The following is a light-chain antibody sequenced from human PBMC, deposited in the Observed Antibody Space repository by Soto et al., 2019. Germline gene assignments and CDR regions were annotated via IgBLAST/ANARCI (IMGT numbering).Light chain of an antibody. CDR3: QQYENWPQLT. CDR1: QSVGGD. V-gene: IGKV3-15*01. J-gene: IGKJ4*01. Sequence: ERVMTQSPATLSVSPGERATLSCRASQSVGGDLAWYQQKPGQAPRLLIYGASSRAPGIPDMFSGSGSGTEFTLTISSLQSEDSAVYYCQQYENWPQLTVGGGTKVDIK. CDR2: GAS.